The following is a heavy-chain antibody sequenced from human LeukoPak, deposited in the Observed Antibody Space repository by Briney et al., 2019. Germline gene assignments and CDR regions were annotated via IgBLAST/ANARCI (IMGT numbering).Heavy chain of an antibody. CDR2: MNPNSGST. J-gene: IGHJ4*02. V-gene: IGHV1-8*01. D-gene: IGHD2-15*01. Sequence: ASVKLSCTASGYTFTSYDINWVRQATGQGLEWMGWMNPNSGSTGYAQKFQRRVTMTRNTSITTAYMELSSQRSEDTAVFYCARGAPGSYCSGGSRPYFDYWGQGTLVTVSS. CDR1: GYTFTSYD. CDR3: ARGAPGSYCSGGSRPYFDY.